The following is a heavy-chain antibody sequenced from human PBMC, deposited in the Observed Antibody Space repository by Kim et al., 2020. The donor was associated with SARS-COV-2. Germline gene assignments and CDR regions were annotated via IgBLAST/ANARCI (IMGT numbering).Heavy chain of an antibody. J-gene: IGHJ4*02. CDR2: IYPRDSTT. CDR3: VRVSTNTYDLFDT. D-gene: IGHD5-18*01. V-gene: IGHV5-51*01. Sequence: GESLKISCKGSGYSFTSKWIGWVRQMPGKGLEWMAIIYPRDSTTRYNPSFQGQVTISADKSMNTAYLQWSSLKASDTAMYYCVRVSTNTYDLFDTWGQG. CDR1: GYSFTSKW.